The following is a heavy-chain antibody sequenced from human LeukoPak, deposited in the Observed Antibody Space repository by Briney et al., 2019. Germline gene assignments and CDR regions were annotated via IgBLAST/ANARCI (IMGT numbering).Heavy chain of an antibody. V-gene: IGHV3-21*01. J-gene: IGHJ4*02. CDR2: ISSSSSYI. CDR1: GFTFSSYG. Sequence: AGGSLRLSCAASGFTFSSYGMHWVRQAPGKGLEWVSSISSSSSYIYYADSVKGRFTISRDNAKNSLYLQMNSLRAEDTAVYYCARDQDYGDHGFDYWGQGTLVTVSS. CDR3: ARDQDYGDHGFDY. D-gene: IGHD4-17*01.